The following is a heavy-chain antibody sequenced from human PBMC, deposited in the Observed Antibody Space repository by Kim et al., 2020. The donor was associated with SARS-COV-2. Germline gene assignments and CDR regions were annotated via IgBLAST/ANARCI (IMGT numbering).Heavy chain of an antibody. Sequence: GESLKISCKASEYTFNNYWIGWVRQMPGKGLQWLGIIYPGDSDTKYNPSVQGQVTISADWSLTTAYLQWSSLKASDTAIYYCARAPSWTFSPYYFDYWGQGTLVTVSS. CDR3: ARAPSWTFSPYYFDY. CDR2: IYPGDSDT. J-gene: IGHJ4*02. V-gene: IGHV5-51*01. CDR1: EYTFNNYW. D-gene: IGHD3-3*01.